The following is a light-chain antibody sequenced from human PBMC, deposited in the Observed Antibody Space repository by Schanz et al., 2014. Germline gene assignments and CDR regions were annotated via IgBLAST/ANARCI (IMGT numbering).Light chain of an antibody. CDR1: SSDIGTYNL. CDR2: EGD. CDR3: TSYAGNNNPVV. J-gene: IGLJ2*01. Sequence: QSVLTQPASVSGSPGQSITISCTGTSSDIGTYNLVSWHQQYPGKAPKVIIYEGDKRPSGVSTRFSGSKSGNTASLTISGLQAEDEADYYCTSYAGNNNPVVFGGGTKLTVL. V-gene: IGLV2-14*02.